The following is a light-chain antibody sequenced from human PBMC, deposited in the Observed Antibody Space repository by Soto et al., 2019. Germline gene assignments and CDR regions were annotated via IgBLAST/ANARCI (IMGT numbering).Light chain of an antibody. J-gene: IGKJ3*01. CDR2: GAS. CDR1: QSVGSNY. Sequence: EIMLKQSPGTLSLSPGERAILYCRASQSVGSNYLAWYQQKPGQAPRVLIYGASSRATGIPDRFSGSGSGADFTLTISRLEPEDFAVYYCQQYTTSPFTFGPGTKVDIK. V-gene: IGKV3-20*01. CDR3: QQYTTSPFT.